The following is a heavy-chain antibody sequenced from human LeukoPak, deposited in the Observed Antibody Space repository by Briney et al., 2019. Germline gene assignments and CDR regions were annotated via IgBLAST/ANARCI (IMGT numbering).Heavy chain of an antibody. CDR3: ARDLDSWSGLGDY. CDR2: ISSSGTTI. Sequence: GGSLRLSCAASGFTFTTYSMNWVRQAPGRGLEWVSYISSSGTTIYYADSVKGRFTISRDNAKNSLYLQMNSLRADDTAVYYCARDLDSWSGLGDYWGQGTLVTVSS. CDR1: GFTFTTYS. D-gene: IGHD3-3*01. J-gene: IGHJ4*02. V-gene: IGHV3-48*01.